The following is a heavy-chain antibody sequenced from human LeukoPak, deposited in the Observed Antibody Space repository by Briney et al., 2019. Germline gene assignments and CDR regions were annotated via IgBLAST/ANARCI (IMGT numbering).Heavy chain of an antibody. J-gene: IGHJ5*02. CDR1: GDSVSSNSAA. CDR3: ARDTGVRGSFGWFDP. D-gene: IGHD2-15*01. Sequence: SQTLSLTCAISGDSVSSNSAAWNWIRQSPSRGLEWLGRTYYRSKWDNDYAVSVKSRITINPDTSKNQSTLHLNSVTPEDTAVYYCARDTGVRGSFGWFDPWGQGTLVTVSS. CDR2: TYYRSKWDN. V-gene: IGHV6-1*01.